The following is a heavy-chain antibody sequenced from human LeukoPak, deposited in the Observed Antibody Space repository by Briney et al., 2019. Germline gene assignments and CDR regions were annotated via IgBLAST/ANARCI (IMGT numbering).Heavy chain of an antibody. CDR3: AKASEEYYYGSGSFILDY. D-gene: IGHD3-10*01. J-gene: IGHJ4*02. Sequence: HPGGSLRLSCAASGFTFSSYWMSWVRQAPGKGLEWVANIKQDGSEKYYVDSVKGRFTISRDNAKNSLYLQMNSLRAEDTAVYYCAKASEEYYYGSGSFILDYWGQGTLVTVSS. CDR1: GFTFSSYW. CDR2: IKQDGSEK. V-gene: IGHV3-7*01.